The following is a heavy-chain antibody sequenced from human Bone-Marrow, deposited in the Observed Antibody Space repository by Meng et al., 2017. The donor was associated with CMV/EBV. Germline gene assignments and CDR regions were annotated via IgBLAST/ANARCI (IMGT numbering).Heavy chain of an antibody. J-gene: IGHJ6*02. CDR1: GFTFSDYS. Sequence: GGPLRLPCEASGFTFSDYSLHWFRQAPGTGPAWVAYISNSGDDVSYAGSVKGRFIVTRDSAKKSLFLQMDSLRGGDAAVYYCAKSFISMSGTARVSAVDVWGQGTKVTVSS. V-gene: IGHV3-21*01. CDR3: AKSFISMSGTARVSAVDV. CDR2: ISNSGDDV. D-gene: IGHD2-21*02.